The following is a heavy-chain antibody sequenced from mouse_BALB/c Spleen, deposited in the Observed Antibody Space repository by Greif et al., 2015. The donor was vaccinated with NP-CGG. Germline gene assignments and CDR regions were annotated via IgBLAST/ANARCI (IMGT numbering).Heavy chain of an antibody. Sequence: VKLMESGPGLVQPSQSLSITCTVSGFSLTSYGVHWVRQSPGKGLEWLGVIWSGGSTDYNAAFISRLSISKDNSKSQVFFKMNSLQANDTAIYYCARSPYGNLYYYAMDYWGQGTSVTVSS. CDR3: ARSPYGNLYYYAMDY. CDR2: IWSGGST. D-gene: IGHD2-1*01. V-gene: IGHV2-2*02. J-gene: IGHJ4*01. CDR1: GFSLTSYG.